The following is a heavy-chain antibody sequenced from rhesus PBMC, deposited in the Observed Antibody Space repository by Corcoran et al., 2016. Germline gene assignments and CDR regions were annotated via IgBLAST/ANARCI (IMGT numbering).Heavy chain of an antibody. D-gene: IGHD1-44*02. V-gene: IGHV2-174*01. CDR1: GFSLTTSGCG. CDR3: ARYERMGGTYGLDS. J-gene: IGHJ6*01. CDR2: IYWDDDK. Sequence: QVTLTESGPALVTPTQTLTLTCTFSGFSLTTSGCGLGWIRPPPGTALEWLALIYWDDDKRYSTSLKSRLTISKDTSKNQVVLTMTNIDPLDTATYYCARYERMGGTYGLDSWGQGVVVTVSS.